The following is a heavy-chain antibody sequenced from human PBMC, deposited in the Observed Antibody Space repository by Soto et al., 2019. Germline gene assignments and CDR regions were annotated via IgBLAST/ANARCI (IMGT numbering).Heavy chain of an antibody. CDR3: AAISYLHSSGYSHFDY. V-gene: IGHV1-58*01. D-gene: IGHD3-22*01. Sequence: SVKVSCKASGFTFTSSAVQWVRQARGQRLEWIGWIVVGSGNTNYAQKFQERVTITRDMSTSTAYMELSSLRSEDTAVYYCAAISYLHSSGYSHFDYWGQGTLVTVSS. CDR2: IVVGSGNT. CDR1: GFTFTSSA. J-gene: IGHJ4*02.